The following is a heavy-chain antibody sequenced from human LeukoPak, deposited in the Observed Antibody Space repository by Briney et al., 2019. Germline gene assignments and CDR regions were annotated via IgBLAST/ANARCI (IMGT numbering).Heavy chain of an antibody. CDR2: MNPNSGNT. V-gene: IGHV1-8*01. CDR1: GYTFTSYD. Sequence: GASVKVSCKASGYTFTSYDINWVRQATGQGLEWMGWMNPNSGNTGYAQKFQGRVTMTRNTSISTAYMELSSLRSEDTAVYYCARIRYCGGISCYYIDYWGQGTLVTVSA. J-gene: IGHJ4*02. D-gene: IGHD2-2*01. CDR3: ARIRYCGGISCYYIDY.